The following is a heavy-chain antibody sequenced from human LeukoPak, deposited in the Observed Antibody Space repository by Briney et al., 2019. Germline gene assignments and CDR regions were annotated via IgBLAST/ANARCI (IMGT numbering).Heavy chain of an antibody. CDR3: AKDIVVVTAIFGMDV. CDR2: RSYDGSNK. J-gene: IGHJ6*02. D-gene: IGHD2-21*02. CDR1: GFTFSSYG. V-gene: IGHV3-30*18. Sequence: GGSLRLSCAASGFTFSSYGMHWVRQAPGKGLEWVAVRSYDGSNKYYADSVKGRFTISRDNSKNTLYLQMNSLRAEDTAVYYCAKDIVVVTAIFGMDVWGQGTTVTVSS.